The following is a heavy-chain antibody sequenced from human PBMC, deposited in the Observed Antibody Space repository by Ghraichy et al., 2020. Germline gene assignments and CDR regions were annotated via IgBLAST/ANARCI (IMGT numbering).Heavy chain of an antibody. CDR2: IYYSGST. D-gene: IGHD2-2*01. Sequence: SETLSLTCTVSGGSISSGGYYWSWIRQHPGKGLEWIGYIYYSGSTYYNPSLKSRVTISVDTSKNQFSLKLSSVTAADTAVYYCARVVGCSSTSCYDIWFDPWGQGTLVTVSS. V-gene: IGHV4-31*03. CDR3: ARVVGCSSTSCYDIWFDP. CDR1: GGSISSGGYY. J-gene: IGHJ5*02.